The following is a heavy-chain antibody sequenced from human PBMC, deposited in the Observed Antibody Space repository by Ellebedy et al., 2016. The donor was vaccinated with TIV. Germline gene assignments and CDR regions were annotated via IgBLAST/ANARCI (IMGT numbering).Heavy chain of an antibody. CDR1: GFTFSRYA. V-gene: IGHV3-30-3*01. Sequence: GGSLRLSCAASGFTFSRYAMHWVRQAPGKGLEWVAIISYYGSNKYYADSVKGRFTISRDDSKNTLYLQMNSLRAEDTAVYFCAREHGGYTYDYRAYYYYAMDVWGQGTTVTVSS. J-gene: IGHJ6*02. CDR3: AREHGGYTYDYRAYYYYAMDV. CDR2: ISYYGSNK. D-gene: IGHD5-18*01.